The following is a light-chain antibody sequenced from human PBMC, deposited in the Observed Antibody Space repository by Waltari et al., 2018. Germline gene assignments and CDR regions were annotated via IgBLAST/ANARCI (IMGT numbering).Light chain of an antibody. V-gene: IGKV1-39*01. CDR3: QQRYSTPRT. J-gene: IGKJ1*01. CDR1: QSISIH. CDR2: AAS. Sequence: TQMTQSPSSLSASVGDRVTITGRARQSISIHLKWYQQKPGKAPKLLIYAASSLQSGVPSRFSGSGSWTDVTLTISSLQPEDFAAYYGQQRYSTPRTFGQGTKVEIK.